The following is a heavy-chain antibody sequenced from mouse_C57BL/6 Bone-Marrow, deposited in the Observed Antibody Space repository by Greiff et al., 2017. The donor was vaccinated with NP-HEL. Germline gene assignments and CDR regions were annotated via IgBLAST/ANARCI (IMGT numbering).Heavy chain of an antibody. Sequence: QVQLKQSGAELARPGASVKLSCKASGYTFTSYGISWVKQRTGQGLEWIGEIYPRSGNTYYNEKFKGKATLTADKSSSTAYMELRSLTSEDSAVYFCARGYYGSNFDYWGQGTTLTVSS. D-gene: IGHD1-1*01. CDR1: GYTFTSYG. J-gene: IGHJ2*01. CDR2: IYPRSGNT. CDR3: ARGYYGSNFDY. V-gene: IGHV1-81*01.